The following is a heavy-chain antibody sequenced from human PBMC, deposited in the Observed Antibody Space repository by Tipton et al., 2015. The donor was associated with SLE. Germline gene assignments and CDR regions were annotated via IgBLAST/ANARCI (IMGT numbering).Heavy chain of an antibody. CDR3: AKGLDITIFGVASYYYYGMDV. CDR1: GFSFSSYN. J-gene: IGHJ6*02. CDR2: ISGSGGST. D-gene: IGHD3-3*01. Sequence: SLRLSCAASGFSFSSYNMNWVRQTPGKGLEWVSAISGSGGSTYYADSVKGRFTISRDNSKNTLYLQMNSLRAEDTAVYYCAKGLDITIFGVASYYYYGMDVWGQGTTVTVSS. V-gene: IGHV3-23*01.